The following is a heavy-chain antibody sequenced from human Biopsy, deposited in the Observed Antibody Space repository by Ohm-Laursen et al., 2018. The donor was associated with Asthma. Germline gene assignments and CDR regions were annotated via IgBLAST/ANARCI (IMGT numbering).Heavy chain of an antibody. V-gene: IGHV3-48*04. CDR2: ISVSSSTV. D-gene: IGHD6-13*01. CDR3: ARGYSTSWYFGY. CDR1: GFTFSTYS. Sequence: SLRLSCTASGFTFSTYSMNWVRQAPGKGLQWISYISVSSSTVFYADSVKGRFTISRDNAKKSLFLEMNSLTVEDTAVYFCARGYSTSWYFGYWGQGTLVTVSS. J-gene: IGHJ4*02.